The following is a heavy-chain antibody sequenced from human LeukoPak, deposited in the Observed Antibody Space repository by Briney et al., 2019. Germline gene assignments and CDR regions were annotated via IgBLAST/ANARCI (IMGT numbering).Heavy chain of an antibody. CDR1: GYTFTGYY. CDR3: ARVLVGGTNWFDP. Sequence: GASVRVSCKASGYTFTGYYMHWVRQAPGQGLEWMGWINPNSGGTNYAQKFQGRVTMTRDTSISTAYMELSRLRSDDTAVYYCARVLVGGTNWFDPWGQGTLVTVSS. V-gene: IGHV1-2*02. D-gene: IGHD1-26*01. J-gene: IGHJ5*02. CDR2: INPNSGGT.